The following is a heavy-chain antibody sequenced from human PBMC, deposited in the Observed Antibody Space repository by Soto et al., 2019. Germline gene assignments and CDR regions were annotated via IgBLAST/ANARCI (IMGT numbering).Heavy chain of an antibody. CDR1: GYTFTSYG. CDR3: ARDRMVVITTGNWFDP. V-gene: IGHV1-18*01. J-gene: IGHJ5*02. D-gene: IGHD3-22*01. CDR2: ISAYNGNT. Sequence: GSVKVSCKASGYTFTSYGISCVRQAPGQGLEWMGWISAYNGNTNYAQKLQGRVTMTTDTSTSTAYMELRSLRSDDTAVYYCARDRMVVITTGNWFDPWGQGTLVTVSS.